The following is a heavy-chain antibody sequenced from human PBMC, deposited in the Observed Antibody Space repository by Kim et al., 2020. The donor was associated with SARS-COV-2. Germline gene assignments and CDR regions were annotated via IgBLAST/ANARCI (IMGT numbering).Heavy chain of an antibody. V-gene: IGHV3-53*01. J-gene: IGHJ6*02. CDR3: AREGPYDILTGYYNGGMDV. D-gene: IGHD3-9*01. Sequence: GRFTISRDKSKNTLFLQMNSLRAEDTAVYYCAREGPYDILTGYYNGGMDVWGQGTTVTVSS.